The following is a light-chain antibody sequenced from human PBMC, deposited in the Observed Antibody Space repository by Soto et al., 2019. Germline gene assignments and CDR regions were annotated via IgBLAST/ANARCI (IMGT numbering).Light chain of an antibody. CDR2: GAS. CDR1: QGVGSH. CDR3: QQNYRAPLT. V-gene: IGKV1-39*01. J-gene: IGKJ4*01. Sequence: DIQMTQSPSSVSALIGDRVTITCRASQGVGSHVNWYQQKPGKAPNLLIHGASNLQSGVPSNFSGSGSGTDFTITISSLQPEDFATYYCQQNYRAPLTFGGGTKVEIK.